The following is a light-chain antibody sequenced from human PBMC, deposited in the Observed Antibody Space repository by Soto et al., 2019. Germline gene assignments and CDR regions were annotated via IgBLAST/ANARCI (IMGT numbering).Light chain of an antibody. CDR3: QSYDSSLSGVV. CDR2: GNS. Sequence: QPVLTQPPSVSGAPGQRVTISCTGSSSNIGADYDVHWYQQLPGTAPKLLIYGNSNRPSGVPDQFSGSKSGTSASLVITGLQAEDEADYYCQSYDSSLSGVVFGGGTKLTVL. V-gene: IGLV1-40*01. J-gene: IGLJ2*01. CDR1: SSNIGADYD.